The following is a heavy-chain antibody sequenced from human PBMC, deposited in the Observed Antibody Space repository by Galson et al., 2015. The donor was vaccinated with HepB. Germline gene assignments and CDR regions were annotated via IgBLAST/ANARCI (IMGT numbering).Heavy chain of an antibody. CDR3: AKDLHGDYVSSVSDY. CDR2: ISGGGGST. V-gene: IGHV3-23*01. Sequence: SLRLSCAASGFTFSTYAMTWVRQAPGKGLDWVSGISGGGGSTYYADSVKGRFTISRDNSKNTLYLQMNSLRAEDTAVYYCAKDLHGDYVSSVSDYWGQGTLVTVSS. J-gene: IGHJ4*02. CDR1: GFTFSTYA. D-gene: IGHD4-17*01.